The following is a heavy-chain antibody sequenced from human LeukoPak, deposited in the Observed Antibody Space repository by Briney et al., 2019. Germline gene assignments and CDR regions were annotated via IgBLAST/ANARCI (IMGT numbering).Heavy chain of an antibody. J-gene: IGHJ4*02. CDR2: ISRSSSYI. Sequence: GGSLRLSCAASGFTFSSYTMNWVRQAPGKGLEWVSYISRSSSYIYYADSMKGRFTISRDNANNSLFLQMNSLRAEDTAVYYWARGGVSVGGNFDYWGLGTLVTVSS. D-gene: IGHD4-23*01. V-gene: IGHV3-21*01. CDR1: GFTFSSYT. CDR3: ARGGVSVGGNFDY.